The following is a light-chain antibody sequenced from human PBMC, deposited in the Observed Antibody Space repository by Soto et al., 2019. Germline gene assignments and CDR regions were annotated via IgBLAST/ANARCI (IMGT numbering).Light chain of an antibody. CDR3: QQYNSWPSLT. CDR2: GAS. J-gene: IGKJ4*01. Sequence: EIVMIQSPDTLSVSPGERATLSCRASQSVSSSLAWYQQKPGQAPRLLIYGASTRATGIPDRFTGSGSGTEFTLTISSLQSEDFAVYYCQQYNSWPSLTFGGGTKVEIK. CDR1: QSVSSS. V-gene: IGKV3-15*01.